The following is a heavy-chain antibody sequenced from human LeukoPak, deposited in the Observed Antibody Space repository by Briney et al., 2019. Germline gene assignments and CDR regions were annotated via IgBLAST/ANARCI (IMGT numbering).Heavy chain of an antibody. V-gene: IGHV3-53*01. Sequence: GGSLRLSCAASGFTVSSNYMSWVRQAPGKGLEWVSVIYSGGSTYYADSVKGRFTISRDNSKNTLYLQMNSLRAEDTAVYYCARDKEPPGSSSWYGGLDYWGQGTLVTVSS. CDR2: IYSGGST. D-gene: IGHD6-13*01. CDR3: ARDKEPPGSSSWYGGLDY. J-gene: IGHJ4*02. CDR1: GFTVSSNY.